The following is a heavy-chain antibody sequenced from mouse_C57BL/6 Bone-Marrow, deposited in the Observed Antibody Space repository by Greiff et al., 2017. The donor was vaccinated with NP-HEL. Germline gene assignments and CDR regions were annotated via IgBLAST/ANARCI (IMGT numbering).Heavy chain of an antibody. V-gene: IGHV7-3*01. J-gene: IGHJ3*01. CDR1: GFTFTDYY. CDR3: ARGLYLEAY. D-gene: IGHD5-5*01. Sequence: EVQVVESGGGLVQPGGSLSLSCAASGFTFTDYYMSWVRQPPGKALEWLGFIRNKANGYTTEYSASVKGRFTISRDNSQSILYLQMNALRAKDSATYYCARGLYLEAYWGQGTLVTVSA. CDR2: IRNKANGYTT.